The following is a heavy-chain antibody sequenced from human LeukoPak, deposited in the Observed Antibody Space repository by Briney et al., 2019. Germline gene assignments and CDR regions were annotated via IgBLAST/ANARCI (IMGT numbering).Heavy chain of an antibody. V-gene: IGHV1-18*01. CDR3: ARVVVVPAAITYMDV. CDR1: GYTFTSYG. D-gene: IGHD2-2*01. Sequence: ASVKVSCKASGYTFTSYGISWVRQAPGQGLEWMGWISAYNGSTNYAQKLQGRVTMTTDTSTSTAYMELRSLRSDDTAVYYCARVVVVPAAITYMDVWGKGTTVTVSS. CDR2: ISAYNGST. J-gene: IGHJ6*03.